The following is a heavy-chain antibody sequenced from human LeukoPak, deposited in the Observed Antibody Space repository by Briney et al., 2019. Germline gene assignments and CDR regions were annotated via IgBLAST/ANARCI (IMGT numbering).Heavy chain of an antibody. J-gene: IGHJ4*02. CDR1: GFTFSSYE. CDR2: ISSSGSTI. Sequence: GGSLRLSCAASGFTFSSYEMNWVRQAPGKGLEWVSYISSSGSTINYADSVKGRFTISRDNAKNSLYLQMNSLRAEDTAVYYCARGLMDTAMGSFDYWGQGTLVTVSS. V-gene: IGHV3-48*03. D-gene: IGHD5-18*01. CDR3: ARGLMDTAMGSFDY.